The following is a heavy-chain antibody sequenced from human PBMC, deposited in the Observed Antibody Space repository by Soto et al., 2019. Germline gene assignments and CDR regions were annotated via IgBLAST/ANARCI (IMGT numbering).Heavy chain of an antibody. CDR3: ARVLDSGYDWSPTGYYGMDV. J-gene: IGHJ6*02. V-gene: IGHV3-53*01. CDR2: IYSGGST. D-gene: IGHD5-12*01. CDR1: GFTVSSNY. Sequence: GGSLRLSCAASGFTVSSNYMSWVRQAPGKGLEWVSVIYSGGSTYYADSVKGRFTISRDNSKNTLYLQMNSLRAEDTAVYYCARVLDSGYDWSPTGYYGMDVWGQGTTVTVSS.